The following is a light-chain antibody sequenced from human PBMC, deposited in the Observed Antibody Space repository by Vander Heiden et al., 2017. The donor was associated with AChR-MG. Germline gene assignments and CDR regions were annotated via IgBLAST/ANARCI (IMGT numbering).Light chain of an antibody. V-gene: IGKV3-20*01. CDR3: QQYGSSPLYT. Sequence: EIVLTQSPGTLSLSPGERANLSCRASQSVSSTYLAWYQQKPGQAPRLRIYGASSRATGIPDRFSGSRSGTDFTLTISRLEPEDFAVYYCQQYGSSPLYTFGQRTKLEIK. CDR1: QSVSSTY. CDR2: GAS. J-gene: IGKJ2*01.